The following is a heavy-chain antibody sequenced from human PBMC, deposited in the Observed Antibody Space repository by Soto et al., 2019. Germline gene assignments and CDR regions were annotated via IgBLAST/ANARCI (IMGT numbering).Heavy chain of an antibody. D-gene: IGHD2-15*01. CDR2: ISYSGST. V-gene: IGHV4-59*01. J-gene: IGHJ5*02. Sequence: TETLSLTCTVSGASISTYYWSWIRQPPGKGLEWIGYISYSGSTNYNPSLKSRVTISFDASKNEISLQVRSATAADAAVYYCARDLKEYCSDGKCNWFDPWGQGTLVTV. CDR1: GASISTYY. CDR3: ARDLKEYCSDGKCNWFDP.